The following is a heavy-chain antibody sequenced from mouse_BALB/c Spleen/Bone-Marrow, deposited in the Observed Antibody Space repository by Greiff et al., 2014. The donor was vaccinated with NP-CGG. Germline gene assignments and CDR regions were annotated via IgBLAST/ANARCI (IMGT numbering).Heavy chain of an antibody. J-gene: IGHJ2*01. CDR3: ARDRYYDYYFDY. D-gene: IGHD2-4*01. V-gene: IGHV2-9*02. CDR2: IWAGGST. Sequence: QVQLKESGPGLVAPSQSLSITCTVSGFPLTNYGVHWVRQPPGKGLEWLGVIWAGGSTNYNSALMSRLSITKDNSESQVFLKMNSLQTDDTAMYYCARDRYYDYYFDYWGQGTTLTVSS. CDR1: GFPLTNYG.